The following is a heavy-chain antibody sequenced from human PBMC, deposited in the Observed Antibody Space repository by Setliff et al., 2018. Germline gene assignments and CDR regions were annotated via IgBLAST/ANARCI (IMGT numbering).Heavy chain of an antibody. J-gene: IGHJ6*04. CDR2: INPRTGVT. Sequence: ASVKVSCKASGNRFTDYYFHWVRQAPGQGLEWMGWINPRTGVTNYAQKFKGRVTMTRDTSITTVYMDLSSLKSDDTAVYYCARGTDYHGSGSYWAKDVWGKGTTVTVSS. CDR3: ARGTDYHGSGSYWAKDV. CDR1: GNRFTDYY. V-gene: IGHV1-2*02. D-gene: IGHD3-10*01.